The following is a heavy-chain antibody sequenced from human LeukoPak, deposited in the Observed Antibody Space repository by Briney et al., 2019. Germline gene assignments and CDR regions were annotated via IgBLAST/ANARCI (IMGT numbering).Heavy chain of an antibody. Sequence: ASVKVSCKASGYTFTGYYMHWVRQAPGQGLEWMRWINPNSGGTNYAQKFQGRVTMTRDTSFSTAHMELSRLRSDDTAVYYCARDECSSTSCYDQSPYWGQGTLVTVSS. CDR3: ARDECSSTSCYDQSPY. V-gene: IGHV1-2*02. J-gene: IGHJ4*02. D-gene: IGHD2-2*01. CDR1: GYTFTGYY. CDR2: INPNSGGT.